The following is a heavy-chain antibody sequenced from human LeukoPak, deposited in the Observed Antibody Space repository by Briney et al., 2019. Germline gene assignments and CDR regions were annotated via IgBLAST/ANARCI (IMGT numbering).Heavy chain of an antibody. CDR2: ISSSGYNI. J-gene: IGHJ5*02. CDR1: GFTFSDYY. V-gene: IGHV3-11*01. CDR3: ARGQVNDFWCGYYPRAQGGGFDP. D-gene: IGHD3-3*01. Sequence: GGSLRLSCAASGFTFSDYYMSWIRQAPGKGLEWVSYISSSGYNIYYTDSVKGRFTIPRDNAKNSLYLQMNSLRAEDTAVYYCARGQVNDFWCGYYPRAQGGGFDPWGQGTLVTVSS.